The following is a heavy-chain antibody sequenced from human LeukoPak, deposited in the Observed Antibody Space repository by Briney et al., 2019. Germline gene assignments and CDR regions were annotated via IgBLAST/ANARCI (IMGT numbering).Heavy chain of an antibody. J-gene: IGHJ6*04. D-gene: IGHD3-10*02. CDR1: GFTLSSYW. CDR2: ISSDGSST. V-gene: IGHV3-74*01. CDR3: AELGITMIGGV. Sequence: GESLRLSCAASGFTLSSYWMHWVRQAPGKGLVWVSRISSDGSSTSYTDSVKGRFTISRDTAKNTLFLQMNSLRAEDTAVYYCAELGITMIGGVWGKGTTVTISS.